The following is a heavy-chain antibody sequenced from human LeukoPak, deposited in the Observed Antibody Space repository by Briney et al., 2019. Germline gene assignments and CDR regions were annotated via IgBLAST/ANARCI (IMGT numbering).Heavy chain of an antibody. J-gene: IGHJ4*02. CDR2: ISSSSSYI. CDR1: GFTFSSYS. CDR3: ARDGSGSYLPGNY. D-gene: IGHD1-26*01. V-gene: IGHV3-21*01. Sequence: GGSLRLSCAASGFTFSSYSMNWVRQAPGKGLEWVSSISSSSSYIYYADSVKGRFTISRDNAKNSLYLQMNSLRAEDTAVYYCARDGSGSYLPGNYWGQGTLVTVSS.